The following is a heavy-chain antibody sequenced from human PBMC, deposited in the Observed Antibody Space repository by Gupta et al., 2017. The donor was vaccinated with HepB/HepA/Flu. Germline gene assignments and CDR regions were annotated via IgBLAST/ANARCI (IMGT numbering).Heavy chain of an antibody. CDR2: INPNSGGT. CDR3: ARAGCFFGGDCKNDY. CDR1: GYTFTGYY. V-gene: IGHV1-2*02. Sequence: QVQLVQSGAEVKKPGASLKVSCKASGYTFTGYYIHRVRQAPGQGLEWLGWINPNSGGTNYAQKFQGRVTMTRDTPISTAYMELSRLRSDDTAVYYCARAGCFFGGDCKNDYWGQGTLVNVSS. D-gene: IGHD2-21*01. J-gene: IGHJ4*02.